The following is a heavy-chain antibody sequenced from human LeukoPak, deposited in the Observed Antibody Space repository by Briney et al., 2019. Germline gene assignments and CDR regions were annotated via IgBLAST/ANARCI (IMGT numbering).Heavy chain of an antibody. D-gene: IGHD6-13*01. CDR1: GGTFSSYA. J-gene: IGHJ6*03. CDR2: IIPIFGTA. V-gene: IGHV1-69*13. Sequence: ASVKVPCKASGGTFSSYAISWVRQAPGQGLEWMGGIIPIFGTANYAQKFQGRVTITADESTSTAYMELSSLRSEDTAVYYCARDLEYSSSWYVHYYMDVWGKGTTVTVSS. CDR3: ARDLEYSSSWYVHYYMDV.